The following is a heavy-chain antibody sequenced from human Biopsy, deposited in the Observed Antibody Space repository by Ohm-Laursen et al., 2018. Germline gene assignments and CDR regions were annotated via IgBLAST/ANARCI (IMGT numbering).Heavy chain of an antibody. CDR3: ARDMTVTARPYYYSGVDV. CDR2: INPKSGVA. CDR1: GYTFTSYG. J-gene: IGHJ6*02. D-gene: IGHD4-17*01. Sequence: ASVKVSCKASGYTFTSYGITWVRQAPGQGFEWMGWINPKSGVANHAQNFQGRVSMTRDTSISTVYLELSGLRSDDTAVYYCARDMTVTARPYYYSGVDVWGPGTRVTVSS. V-gene: IGHV1-2*02.